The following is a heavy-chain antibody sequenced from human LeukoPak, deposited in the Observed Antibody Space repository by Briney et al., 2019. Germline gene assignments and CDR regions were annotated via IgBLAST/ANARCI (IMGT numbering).Heavy chain of an antibody. D-gene: IGHD6-25*01. J-gene: IGHJ3*02. CDR3: ARGRPANMAFDI. V-gene: IGHV4-30-2*01. Sequence: SETPSLTCAVSGGSISSGGYSRGWIRQPPGKGLEWIGHISHSGSTYYNPSLKSRVSISLDRSKNQFSLNLTSVSGADTAVYFCARGRPANMAFDIWGQGTMVPVSS. CDR1: GGSISSGGYS. CDR2: ISHSGST.